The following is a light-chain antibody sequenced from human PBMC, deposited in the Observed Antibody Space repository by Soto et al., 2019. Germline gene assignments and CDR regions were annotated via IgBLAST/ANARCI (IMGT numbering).Light chain of an antibody. CDR2: EVN. CDR1: LSDIGDSNF. Sequence: QCLLTQPDSVSGSPGQSVPLSCTGPLSDIGDSNFISWYHHSPGKAPRVLIYEVNNRPAGVSKRFSGSKAGNTASLTSSGLLDDDEADYFCASFRSGTTLVFGSGTKVTVL. J-gene: IGLJ1*01. V-gene: IGLV2-14*01. CDR3: ASFRSGTTLV.